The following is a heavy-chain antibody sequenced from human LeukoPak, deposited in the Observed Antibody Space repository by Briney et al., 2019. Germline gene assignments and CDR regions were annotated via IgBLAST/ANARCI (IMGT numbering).Heavy chain of an antibody. V-gene: IGHV3-30*04. CDR2: ISFGGTNK. CDR3: ARDLSGSPFDY. Sequence: PGGSLRLSCAASGFSFSSYAMHWVRQAPGKGLEWVAFISFGGTNKYYADSVKGRFTISRDNSKNTLYLHMDSLRPEDTAVYYCARDLSGSPFDYWGQGTLVTVSS. D-gene: IGHD1-26*01. J-gene: IGHJ4*02. CDR1: GFSFSSYA.